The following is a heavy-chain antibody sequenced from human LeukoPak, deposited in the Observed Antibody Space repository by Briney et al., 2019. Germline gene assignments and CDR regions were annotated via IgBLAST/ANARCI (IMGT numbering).Heavy chain of an antibody. J-gene: IGHJ4*02. CDR3: ARDLTSDDSSGYPN. D-gene: IGHD3-22*01. Sequence: GGSLRLSCSASGFTFTNAWMSWVRQAPGKGLEWGATIRGDGNYKHYVDSVRGRFTISRDNAKNSLYLQMNSLRAEDTAVYYCARDLTSDDSSGYPNWGQGTLVTVSS. CDR1: GFTFTNAW. CDR2: IRGDGNYK. V-gene: IGHV3-7*01.